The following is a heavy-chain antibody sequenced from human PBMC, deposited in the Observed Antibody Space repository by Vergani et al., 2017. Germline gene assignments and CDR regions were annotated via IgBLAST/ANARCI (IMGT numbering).Heavy chain of an antibody. D-gene: IGHD1-26*01. CDR2: IYHSGST. CDR3: ARRIVGAYFDY. Sequence: QVKLQESGPGLVKPSETLSLTCTVSGASVNSYYWSWIRQPPGKGLEWIGSIYHSGSTYYNPSLKSRVTISVDTSKNQFSLKLSSVTAADTAVYYCARRIVGAYFDYWGQGTLVTVSS. V-gene: IGHV4-38-2*02. J-gene: IGHJ4*02. CDR1: GASVNSYY.